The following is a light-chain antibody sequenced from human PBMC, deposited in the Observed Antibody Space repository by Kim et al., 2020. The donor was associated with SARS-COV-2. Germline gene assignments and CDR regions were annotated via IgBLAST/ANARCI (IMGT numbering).Light chain of an antibody. CDR2: VAS. Sequence: DIQMTQSPSAMSASVGDRVSITCRASQGISNYLAWFQQKPGKVPKRLIYVASNLQSGVPSRFSGSGSGTEFTLTISSLQPEDFAIYSCLQYNDYPRTFGQGTKVYIK. J-gene: IGKJ1*01. CDR3: LQYNDYPRT. CDR1: QGISNY. V-gene: IGKV1-17*03.